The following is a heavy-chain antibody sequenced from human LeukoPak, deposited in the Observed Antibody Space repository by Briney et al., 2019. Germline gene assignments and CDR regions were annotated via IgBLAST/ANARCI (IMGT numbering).Heavy chain of an antibody. V-gene: IGHV3-30*04. D-gene: IGHD6-13*01. J-gene: IGHJ6*04. CDR1: GFTFSSYA. Sequence: PGGSLRLSCAASGFTFSSYAMHWVRQAPGKGLEWVAVISLDGSNKYNADSVKGRFTISRDNSKNTLYLQMNGLRAEDSAVFYCARGYRSSWQNYYYYGMDVWGKGTTVTVSS. CDR3: ARGYRSSWQNYYYYGMDV. CDR2: ISLDGSNK.